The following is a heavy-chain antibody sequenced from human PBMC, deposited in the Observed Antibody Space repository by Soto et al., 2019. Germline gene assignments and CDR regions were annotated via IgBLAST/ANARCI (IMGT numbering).Heavy chain of an antibody. Sequence: QVQLVQSGAEVKKPGSSVKVSCKASGGTFSNYALISWVRQAPGQGLEWMGGIIPIDATVNYAQKFQGRITITADKSTTTASMDLGSLRSEDTAVYYCASDLLGFGYTYGDVWGQGTTVTVSS. CDR2: IIPIDATV. V-gene: IGHV1-69*14. CDR3: ASDLLGFGYTYGDV. D-gene: IGHD3-10*01. CDR1: GGTFSNYA. J-gene: IGHJ6*01.